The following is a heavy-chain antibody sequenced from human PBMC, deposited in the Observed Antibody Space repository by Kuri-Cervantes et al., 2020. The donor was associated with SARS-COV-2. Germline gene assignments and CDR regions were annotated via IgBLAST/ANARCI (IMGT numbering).Heavy chain of an antibody. CDR1: GSTFGDYA. J-gene: IGHJ4*02. V-gene: IGHV3-30-3*01. D-gene: IGHD5-18*01. Sequence: LSLTCTASGSTFGDYAMSWVRQAPGKGLEWVAVISYDGSNKYYADSVKGRFTISRDNSKNTLYLQMNSLRAEDTAVYYCASESGYSYGYDYWGQGTLVTVSS. CDR2: ISYDGSNK. CDR3: ASESGYSYGYDY.